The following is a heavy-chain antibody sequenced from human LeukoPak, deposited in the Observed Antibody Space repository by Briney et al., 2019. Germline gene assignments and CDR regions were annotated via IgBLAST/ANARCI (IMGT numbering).Heavy chain of an antibody. CDR1: GGSISSHY. V-gene: IGHV4-34*01. CDR2: INHSGST. Sequence: SETLSLTCTVSGGSISSHYWSWIRQPPGKGLEWIGEINHSGSTNYNPSLKSRVTISVDTSKNQFSLKLSSVTAADTAVYYCARGRAAAGGDYWGQGTLVTVSS. CDR3: ARGRAAAGGDY. J-gene: IGHJ4*02. D-gene: IGHD6-13*01.